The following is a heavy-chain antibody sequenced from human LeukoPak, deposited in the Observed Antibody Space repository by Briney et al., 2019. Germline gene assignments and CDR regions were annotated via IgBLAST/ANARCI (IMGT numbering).Heavy chain of an antibody. V-gene: IGHV3-23*01. CDR1: GFTFSNYA. D-gene: IGHD3-3*01. CDR3: AKDKGDFWSGHHY. CDR2: ITGSGGST. J-gene: IGHJ4*02. Sequence: GGSLRLSCAASGFTFSNYAMSWVRQAPGKGLEWVSSITGSGGSTYYADSVRGRFTISRDNSKNTLYLQMSSLRAEDTAVYYCAKDKGDFWSGHHYWGQGTLVTVSS.